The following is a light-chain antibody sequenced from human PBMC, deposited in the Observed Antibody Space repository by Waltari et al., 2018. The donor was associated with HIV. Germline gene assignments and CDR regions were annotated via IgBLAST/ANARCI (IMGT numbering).Light chain of an antibody. CDR2: DAS. CDR1: QAIRPY. CDR3: QQYADLPLT. Sequence: DFQTTQFPSFLSASVGDKVTITCQASQAIRPYLNWYHNKARKAPKLHIYDASKWQTGVPSRFSGSDSGTDVTLTITSLQSEDIGTYYCQQYADLPLTFGGGTQVEIK. V-gene: IGKV1-33*01. J-gene: IGKJ4*01.